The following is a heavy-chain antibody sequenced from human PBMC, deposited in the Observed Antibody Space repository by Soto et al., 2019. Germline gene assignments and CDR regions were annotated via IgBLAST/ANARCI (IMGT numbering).Heavy chain of an antibody. CDR1: GFTFSSYG. CDR2: ISSSSSYI. Sequence: PGGSLRLSCAASGFTFSSYGMHWVRQAPGKGLEWVSSISSSSSYIYYADSVKGRFTISRDNAKNSLYLQMNSLRAEDTAVYYCARDLGSSWYPEYFQHWGQGTLVTVSS. D-gene: IGHD6-13*01. CDR3: ARDLGSSWYPEYFQH. V-gene: IGHV3-21*01. J-gene: IGHJ1*01.